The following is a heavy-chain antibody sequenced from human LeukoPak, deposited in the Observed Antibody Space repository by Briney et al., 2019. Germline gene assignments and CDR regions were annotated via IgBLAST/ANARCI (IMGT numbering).Heavy chain of an antibody. D-gene: IGHD3-10*01. J-gene: IGHJ4*02. CDR1: GGSFSGYY. V-gene: IGHV4-34*01. CDR2: INHSGST. CDR3: ARDPSFIDY. Sequence: SETLSLTCAVYGGSFSGYYWSWIRQPPGKGLEWIGEINHSGSTNYNPSLKSRVTISVDTSKNQFSLKLSSVTAADTAVYYCARDPSFIDYWGQGTLVTVSS.